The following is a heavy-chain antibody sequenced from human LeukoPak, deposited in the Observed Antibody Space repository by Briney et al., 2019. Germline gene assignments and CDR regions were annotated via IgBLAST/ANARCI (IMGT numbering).Heavy chain of an antibody. V-gene: IGHV3-30*18. CDR3: AKEIDYGGNSFDY. CDR2: LSYDGTNK. D-gene: IGHD4-23*01. Sequence: GGSLRLSCAAAGFTFSSFAMHWVRQAPGKGLEWVAVLSYDGTNKYYADSVKGRFTISRDNSKNTLYLQMNSLRAEDTAIYYCAKEIDYGGNSFDYWGQGTLVTVSS. J-gene: IGHJ4*02. CDR1: GFTFSSFA.